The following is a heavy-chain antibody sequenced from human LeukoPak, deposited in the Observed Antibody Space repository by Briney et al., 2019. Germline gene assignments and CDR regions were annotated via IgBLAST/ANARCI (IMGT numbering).Heavy chain of an antibody. V-gene: IGHV4-61*02. CDR3: ASGVVVAAKTSDAFDI. CDR2: IYTSGST. J-gene: IGHJ3*02. CDR1: GGSISSGSYY. D-gene: IGHD2-15*01. Sequence: PSETLSLTCTVSGGSISSGSYYWSWIRQPAGKGLEWIGRIYTSGSTNYNPSLKSRVTISVDTSKNQFSLKLSSVTAADTAVYYCASGVVVAAKTSDAFDIWGQGTMVTVSS.